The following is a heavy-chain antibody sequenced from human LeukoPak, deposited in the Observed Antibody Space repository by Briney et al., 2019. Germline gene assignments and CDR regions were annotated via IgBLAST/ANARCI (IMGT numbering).Heavy chain of an antibody. V-gene: IGHV3-15*01. CDR3: TTERPYYYDSSGYYTAKTPFDY. D-gene: IGHD3-22*01. CDR2: IKSKTDGGTT. J-gene: IGHJ4*02. Sequence: WIRQPPGKGLEWVGRIKSKTDGGTTDYAAPVKGRFTISRDDSKNTLYLQMNSLKTEDTAVYYCTTERPYYYDSSGYYTAKTPFDYWGQGTLVTVSS.